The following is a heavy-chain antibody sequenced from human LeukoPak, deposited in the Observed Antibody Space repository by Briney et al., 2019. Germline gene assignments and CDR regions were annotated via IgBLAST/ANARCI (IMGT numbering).Heavy chain of an antibody. CDR1: GGSISSSDW. Sequence: SETLSLTCTISGGSISSSDWWNWVRQPPGRGLEWIGEIHHSGSITNYNPSLESRVTISLDKSRNQLFLTLTSVTAADTAVYYCARVPSSGSYWWFDPWGQGTLVTVSS. CDR2: IHHSGSIT. D-gene: IGHD1-26*01. V-gene: IGHV4-4*02. J-gene: IGHJ5*02. CDR3: ARVPSSGSYWWFDP.